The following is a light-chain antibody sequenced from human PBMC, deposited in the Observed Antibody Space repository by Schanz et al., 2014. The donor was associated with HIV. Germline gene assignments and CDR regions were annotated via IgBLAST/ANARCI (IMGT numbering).Light chain of an antibody. CDR1: SSDVGGYDY. J-gene: IGLJ3*02. CDR3: SSYTNSHTWV. Sequence: QSALTQPRSVSGSPGQSVTIACTGTSSDVGGYDYVSWYQQHPGKAPKVIIYDVVKRPSGVPDRFSGSKSGNTASLTISGLQAEDEADYYCSSYTNSHTWVFGGGTKLTVL. V-gene: IGLV2-11*01. CDR2: DVV.